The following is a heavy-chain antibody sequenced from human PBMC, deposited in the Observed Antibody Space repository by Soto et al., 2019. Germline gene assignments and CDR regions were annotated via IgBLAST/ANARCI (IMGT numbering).Heavy chain of an antibody. Sequence: PGGSLRLSCAASGFTFSNAWMNWVRQAPGKGLEWVGRIKSKTDGGTTDYAAPVKGRFTISRDDSKNTLYLQMNSLKTEDTAVYYCTTDSSIYDFCSGYDLPDYYYYFMAFWGKGTTVTVSS. CDR1: GFTFSNAW. V-gene: IGHV3-15*07. CDR3: TTDSSIYDFCSGYDLPDYYYYFMAF. J-gene: IGHJ6*03. D-gene: IGHD3-3*01. CDR2: IKSKTDGGTT.